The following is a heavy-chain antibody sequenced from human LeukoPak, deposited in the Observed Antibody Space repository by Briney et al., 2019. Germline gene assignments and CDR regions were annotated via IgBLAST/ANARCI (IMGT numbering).Heavy chain of an antibody. CDR2: ISYSGST. J-gene: IGHJ4*02. V-gene: IGHV4-4*02. D-gene: IGHD5-24*01. Sequence: SETLSLTCAVSGGSISSSNWWSWVRQPPGKGLEWIGYISYSGSTNYNPSLKSRVTISVDTSKNQFSLKLNFVTATDTAVYYCARDGDGYNYFDHWGQGTLVTVSS. CDR1: GGSISSSNW. CDR3: ARDGDGYNYFDH.